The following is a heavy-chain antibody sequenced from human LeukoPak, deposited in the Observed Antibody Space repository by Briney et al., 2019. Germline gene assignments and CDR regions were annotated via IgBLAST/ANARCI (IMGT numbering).Heavy chain of an antibody. V-gene: IGHV4-4*02. Sequence: SETLSLTCAVSGGSISSSSWWSWVRQPPGKGLEWIGEIYHGGSTNYNPSLKSRVTISLDKSKNQFFLKLSSVTAADTAVYYCARDFPGSGSHDYWGQGTLVTVSS. CDR2: IYHGGST. CDR1: GGSISSSSW. D-gene: IGHD1-26*01. J-gene: IGHJ4*02. CDR3: ARDFPGSGSHDY.